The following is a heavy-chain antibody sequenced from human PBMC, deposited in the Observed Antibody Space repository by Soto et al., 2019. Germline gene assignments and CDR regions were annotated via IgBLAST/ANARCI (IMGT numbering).Heavy chain of an antibody. Sequence: SETLSLTCTVSGGSISSSSYYWGWIRQPPGKGREWIGSIYYSGSTYYNPSLKSRVTISVDTSKNQFSLRLSSVTAADTAVYYCARHYNWNDRSHWFDPWGQGTLVTVSS. CDR2: IYYSGST. V-gene: IGHV4-39*01. CDR3: ARHYNWNDRSHWFDP. CDR1: GGSISSSSYY. D-gene: IGHD1-20*01. J-gene: IGHJ5*02.